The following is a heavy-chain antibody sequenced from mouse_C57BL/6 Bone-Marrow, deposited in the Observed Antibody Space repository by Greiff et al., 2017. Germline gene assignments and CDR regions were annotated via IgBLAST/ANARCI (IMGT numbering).Heavy chain of an antibody. CDR1: GYTFTDYY. V-gene: IGHV1-76*01. Sequence: QVQLKQSGAELVRPGASVKLSCKASGYTFTDYYINWVKQRPGQGLEWIGRIYPGSGNTYYNEKFKGKATLTAEKSSSTAYMQLSSLTSEDSAVYFCARGTNCCDYWGQGTTLTVSS. CDR3: ARGTNCCDY. D-gene: IGHD3-3*01. CDR2: IYPGSGNT. J-gene: IGHJ2*01.